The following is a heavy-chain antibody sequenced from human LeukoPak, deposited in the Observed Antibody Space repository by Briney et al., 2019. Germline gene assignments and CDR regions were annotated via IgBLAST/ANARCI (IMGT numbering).Heavy chain of an antibody. CDR2: IYPVDSDT. Sequence: GESLKISCKGFGYSFTSYWIGWGRQIPGQRRKWMGSIYPVDSDTRFSPSFQGQVTISADKSISTAYLQWSSLKASDTAMYYCASRNYDFWSGSGYYYYYMDVWGKGPRSPSP. V-gene: IGHV5-51*01. CDR1: GYSFTSYW. D-gene: IGHD3-3*01. J-gene: IGHJ6*03. CDR3: ASRNYDFWSGSGYYYYYMDV.